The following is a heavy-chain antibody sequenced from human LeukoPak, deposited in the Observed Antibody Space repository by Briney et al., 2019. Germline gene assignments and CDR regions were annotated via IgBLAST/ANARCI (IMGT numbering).Heavy chain of an antibody. CDR3: ARGEYCSGGSCYSAAFGI. Sequence: GGSLRLSCAASGFTFSSYWMHWVRQAPGKGLVWVSRIYSDGSSTNYADSVKGRFTISRDNAKNTLYLQMNSLRAEDTAVYYCARGEYCSGGSCYSAAFGIWGQGTMVTVSS. CDR1: GFTFSSYW. J-gene: IGHJ3*02. V-gene: IGHV3-74*01. CDR2: IYSDGSST. D-gene: IGHD2-15*01.